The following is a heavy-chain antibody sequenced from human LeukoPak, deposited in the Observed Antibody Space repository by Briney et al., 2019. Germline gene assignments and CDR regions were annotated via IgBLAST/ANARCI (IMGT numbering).Heavy chain of an antibody. Sequence: SETLSLTCTVSGGSINTYYLSWIRQPAGKGLEWIGRIYTSGSTNYNPSLKSRVTISIDKSKNQLSLKLSSVTAADTAVYYCARDLWRFDPWGQGTLVTVSS. CDR3: ARDLWRFDP. CDR2: IYTSGST. J-gene: IGHJ5*02. D-gene: IGHD2/OR15-2a*01. CDR1: GGSINTYY. V-gene: IGHV4-4*07.